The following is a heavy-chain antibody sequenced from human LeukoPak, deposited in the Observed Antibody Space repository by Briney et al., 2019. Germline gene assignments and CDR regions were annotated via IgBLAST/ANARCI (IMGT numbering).Heavy chain of an antibody. Sequence: PGGSLRLSCAASGFTLSSYAMHWVRQAPGKGLEWVALIQPDGNEKYYADSVKGRFTISRDNSKNTVSLQMNSLRSDDTAVYYCAKRDLTTEFDYWGQGTLVTVS. D-gene: IGHD4-17*01. J-gene: IGHJ4*02. V-gene: IGHV3-30*04. CDR3: AKRDLTTEFDY. CDR2: IQPDGNEK. CDR1: GFTLSSYA.